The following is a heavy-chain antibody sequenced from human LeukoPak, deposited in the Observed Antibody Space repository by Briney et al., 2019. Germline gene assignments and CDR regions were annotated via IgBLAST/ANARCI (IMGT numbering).Heavy chain of an antibody. CDR2: IYYSGST. V-gene: IGHV4-59*01. CDR1: GGALSSYY. D-gene: IGHD3-9*01. CDR3: ARAGKYYDILTGFINWFDP. Sequence: SETLSLTCTVSGGALSSYYWSWVRQPPGKGLEGMGDIYYSGSTNYNPSLKSRVTISVDTSKNQFSLKLSSVTAADTAVYYCARAGKYYDILTGFINWFDPWGQGTLVTASS. J-gene: IGHJ5*02.